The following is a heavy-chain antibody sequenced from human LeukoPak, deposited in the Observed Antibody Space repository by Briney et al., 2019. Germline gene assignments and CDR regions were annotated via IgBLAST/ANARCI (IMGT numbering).Heavy chain of an antibody. V-gene: IGHV4-4*02. D-gene: IGHD5-18*01. CDR1: GGSISSVNW. CDR2: IYHSGST. Sequence: SGTLSLTCAVSGGSISSVNWWNWVRQPPGKGLELIGEIYHSGSTNYNPSLKGRVTISVDKSKNQFSLKLSSVTAADTAVYYCGRAGYSSPYYFDYWGQGTLVTVSS. J-gene: IGHJ4*02. CDR3: GRAGYSSPYYFDY.